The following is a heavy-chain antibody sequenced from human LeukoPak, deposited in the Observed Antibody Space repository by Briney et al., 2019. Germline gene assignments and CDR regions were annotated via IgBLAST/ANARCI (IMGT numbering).Heavy chain of an antibody. CDR1: GFTFSNHG. CDR2: ISPSGDIT. V-gene: IGHV3-23*01. Sequence: GGSLRLSCAASGFTFSNHGMNWVRQAPGKGLEWVSGISPSGDITYYADSVKGRFTVSRDNSKNTLHLEVISLTAEDTAVYYCAKDDAWIRFGEWSQGTLVTVSS. D-gene: IGHD3-10*01. CDR3: AKDDAWIRFGE. J-gene: IGHJ4*02.